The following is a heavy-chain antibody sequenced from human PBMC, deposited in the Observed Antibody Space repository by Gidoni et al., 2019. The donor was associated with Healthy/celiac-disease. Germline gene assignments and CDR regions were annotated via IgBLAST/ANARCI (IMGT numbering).Heavy chain of an antibody. J-gene: IGHJ4*02. Sequence: QVQLVQSGAEVKKPGAAVQVSCKASGHTFTSYAMHWVRQAPGQRLEWMGWINAGNGNTRYSQTFQGRVTITRDTSASTAYMELSSLRSEDTAVYCCARVPVYYDSSGYCLDYWGQGTLVTVSS. CDR2: INAGNGNT. D-gene: IGHD3-22*01. CDR1: GHTFTSYA. V-gene: IGHV1-3*01. CDR3: ARVPVYYDSSGYCLDY.